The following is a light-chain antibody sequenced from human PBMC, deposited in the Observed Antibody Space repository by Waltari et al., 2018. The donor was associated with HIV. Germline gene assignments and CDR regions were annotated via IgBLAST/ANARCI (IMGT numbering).Light chain of an antibody. CDR3: QQYSITPVT. J-gene: IGKJ2*01. Sequence: DIVMTPSPDSLAVSLGETATMNCKASQSVFYSSNSKNYLAWYQQKPGQPPKLLIYWASTRESGVPDRFSGSGSGTDFTLTISSLQAEDVAVYYCQQYSITPVTFGQGTKLEIK. CDR1: QSVFYSSNSKNY. CDR2: WAS. V-gene: IGKV4-1*01.